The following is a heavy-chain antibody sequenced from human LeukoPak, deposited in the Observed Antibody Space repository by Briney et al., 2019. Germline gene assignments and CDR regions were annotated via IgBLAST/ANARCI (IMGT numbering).Heavy chain of an antibody. J-gene: IGHJ3*02. CDR3: ARALPSPLYSGSYADAFDI. CDR1: GFTVSSNY. D-gene: IGHD1-26*01. V-gene: IGHV3-66*01. CDR2: IYSGGTA. Sequence: PGGSLRLSCAVSGFTVSSNYMSWVRQAPGKGLEWVSIIYSGGTAYYADSVKGRFTISRDNSKNTLYLQMNSLRAEDTAVYYCARALPSPLYSGSYADAFDIWGQGTMVTVSS.